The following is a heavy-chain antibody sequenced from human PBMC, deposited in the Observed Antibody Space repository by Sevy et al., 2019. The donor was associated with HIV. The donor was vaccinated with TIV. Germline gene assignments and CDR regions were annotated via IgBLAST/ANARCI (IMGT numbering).Heavy chain of an antibody. D-gene: IGHD2-2*01. Sequence: GGSLRLSCAASGFSFSKYWMSWVRQAPGKGLEWVSLIYSAGTTFYSDSVKGRFTISRDNSNNTLDLQMNSLRAEDTAIYYCARIKGASSSYAMDVWGQGTTVTVSS. V-gene: IGHV3-53*01. CDR1: GFSFSKYW. CDR2: IYSAGTT. CDR3: ARIKGASSSYAMDV. J-gene: IGHJ6*02.